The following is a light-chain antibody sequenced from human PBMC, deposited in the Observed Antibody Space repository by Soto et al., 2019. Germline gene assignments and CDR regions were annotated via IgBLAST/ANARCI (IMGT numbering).Light chain of an antibody. CDR1: QIVSSN. Sequence: ELVMIESPGSVAVSPGRSSNKYCRASQIVSSNLAWYQQKPGQAPSLLIYGAFTRATGIPARFSGTGSGTEFTLTISSLQSEDSALYYCQQYNDWPLTLGQGTKVDIK. CDR3: QQYNDWPLT. J-gene: IGKJ1*01. V-gene: IGKV3-15*01. CDR2: GAF.